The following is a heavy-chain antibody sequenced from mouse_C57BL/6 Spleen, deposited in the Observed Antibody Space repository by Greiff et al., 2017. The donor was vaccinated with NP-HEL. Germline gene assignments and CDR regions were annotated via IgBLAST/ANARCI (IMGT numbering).Heavy chain of an antibody. CDR2: IDPENGDT. CDR1: GFNIKDDY. Sequence: EVKLQESGAELVRPGASVKLSCTASGFNIKDDYMHWVKQRPEQGLEWIGWIDPENGDTEYASKFQGKATITADTSSNTAYLQLSSLTSEDTAVYYCTTPYSNYGLFAYWGQGTLVTVSA. D-gene: IGHD2-5*01. V-gene: IGHV14-4*01. J-gene: IGHJ3*01. CDR3: TTPYSNYGLFAY.